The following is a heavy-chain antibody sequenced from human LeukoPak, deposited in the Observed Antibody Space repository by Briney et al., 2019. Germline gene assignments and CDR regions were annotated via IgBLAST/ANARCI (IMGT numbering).Heavy chain of an antibody. V-gene: IGHV4-59*05. Sequence: SETLSLTCTVSGGSISSYYWSWIRQPPGKGLEWIGSIYYSGSTYYHPSLKSRVTISVDTSKNQFSLKLSSVTAADTAVYYCARQPPVAASGNFVDSWSQGTLVTVSS. CDR2: IYYSGST. D-gene: IGHD6-13*01. CDR3: ARQPPVAASGNFVDS. CDR1: GGSISSYY. J-gene: IGHJ4*02.